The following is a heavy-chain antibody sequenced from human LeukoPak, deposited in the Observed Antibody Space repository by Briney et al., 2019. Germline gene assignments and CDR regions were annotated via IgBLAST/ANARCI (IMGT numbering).Heavy chain of an antibody. D-gene: IGHD5-18*01. CDR1: GYTFTSYG. J-gene: IGHJ4*02. V-gene: IGHV1-2*02. CDR2: INPNSGGT. CDR3: ARVSGGYSYGRLQELHY. Sequence: ASVKVSCKASGYTFTSYGISWVRQAPGQGLEWMGWINPNSGGTNYAQKFQGRVTMTRDTSISTAYMELSRLRSDDTAVYCCARVSGGYSYGRLQELHYWGQGTLVTVSS.